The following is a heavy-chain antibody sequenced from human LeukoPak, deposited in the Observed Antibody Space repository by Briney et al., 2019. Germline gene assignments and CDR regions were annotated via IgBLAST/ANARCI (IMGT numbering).Heavy chain of an antibody. D-gene: IGHD3-10*01. CDR1: GYTFTSYG. V-gene: IGHV1-18*01. Sequence: ASVKVSCKASGYTFTSYGVSWVRQARGQGLEWMGWISAYNGNTNYAQRLQGRVTMTTDTSTSTAYMELRSLRSDDTAVYYCARVRSGSYWPWGQGTLVTVSS. CDR3: ARVRSGSYWP. J-gene: IGHJ5*02. CDR2: ISAYNGNT.